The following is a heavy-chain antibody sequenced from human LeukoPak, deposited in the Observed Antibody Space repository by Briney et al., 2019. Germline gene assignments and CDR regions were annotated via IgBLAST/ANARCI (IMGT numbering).Heavy chain of an antibody. Sequence: GASVKVSCKASGHTFTGYYVHWVRQAPGQGLEWMGWINPDVGVTNYAQNFQGRVTLTRDTSINTAYMELNNLSFDDTAVYYCARDICSGYVRGSYRVNWFDPSGQGTLITVSS. CDR3: ARDICSGYVRGSYRVNWFDP. V-gene: IGHV1-2*02. CDR2: INPDVGVT. CDR1: GHTFTGYY. J-gene: IGHJ5*01. D-gene: IGHD3-16*02.